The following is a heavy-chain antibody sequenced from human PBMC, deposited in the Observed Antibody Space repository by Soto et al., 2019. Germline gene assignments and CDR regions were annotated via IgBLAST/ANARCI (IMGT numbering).Heavy chain of an antibody. Sequence: PGGSLRLSCAVSGFSFSTYWMSWVRQAPGKGLEWVASIKQDGSDKYYVDSVKGRFTISRDNARNSLYLQMNSLRVEDTAVYYWARDPLRYCRGDTCYVGFDYWGKGTPVTASS. V-gene: IGHV3-7*01. CDR2: IKQDGSDK. J-gene: IGHJ4*02. CDR1: GFSFSTYW. CDR3: ARDPLRYCRGDTCYVGFDY. D-gene: IGHD2-15*01.